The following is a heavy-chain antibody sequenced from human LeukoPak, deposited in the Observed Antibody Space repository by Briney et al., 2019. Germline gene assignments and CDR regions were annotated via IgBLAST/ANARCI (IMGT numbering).Heavy chain of an antibody. J-gene: IGHJ4*02. CDR1: GGSFSGYY. CDR3: ARAGHYDSSGYVDY. V-gene: IGHV4-34*01. D-gene: IGHD3-22*01. Sequence: SETLSLTCAVYGGSFSGYYWSWIRQPPGKGLEWIGEINHSGSTNYNPSLKSRVTISVDTSKNQFSLELSSVTAADTAVYYCARAGHYDSSGYVDYWGQGTLVTVSS. CDR2: INHSGST.